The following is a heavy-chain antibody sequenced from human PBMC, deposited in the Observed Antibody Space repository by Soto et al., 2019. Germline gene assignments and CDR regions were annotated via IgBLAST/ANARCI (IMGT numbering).Heavy chain of an antibody. D-gene: IGHD2-15*01. J-gene: IGHJ5*02. CDR2: INPNSGGT. CDR3: ARRLGYCSGGSCYPLDP. V-gene: IGHV1-2*02. CDR1: GYTFTGYY. Sequence: ASVKVSCKASGYTFTGYYMHWVRQAPGQGLEWMGWINPNSGGTNYAQKLQGRVTMTRDTSISTAYMELSRLRSDDTAVYYCARRLGYCSGGSCYPLDPWGQGTLVTVSS.